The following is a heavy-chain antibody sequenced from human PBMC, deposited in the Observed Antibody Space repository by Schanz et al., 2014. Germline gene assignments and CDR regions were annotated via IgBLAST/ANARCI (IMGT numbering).Heavy chain of an antibody. CDR1: GFSLSSYA. Sequence: EVQLVESGGGLVQPGGSLRLSCAASGFSLSSYAMYWVRQAPGRGLEWISSMYINSGSTQYADSVKGRFIISRDSSKNTLFLQMNSLRAEDTAVYFCARDGGRDGYNLAFDVWGQGTLVTVSS. J-gene: IGHJ3*01. CDR2: MYINSGST. V-gene: IGHV3-64D*06. D-gene: IGHD5-12*01. CDR3: ARDGGRDGYNLAFDV.